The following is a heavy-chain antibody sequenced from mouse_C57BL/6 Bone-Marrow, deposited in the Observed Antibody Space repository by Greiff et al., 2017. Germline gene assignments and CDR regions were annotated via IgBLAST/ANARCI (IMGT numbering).Heavy chain of an antibody. Sequence: VQLQESGAELVRPGASVTLSCKASGYPFTDYEMHWVKQTPVHGLEWIGAIDPETGGTAYNQKFQGKAILTAAKSSSTAYMELRSLTSEDSAVYYCTRPVGFDYWGQGTTLTVSS. CDR2: IDPETGGT. D-gene: IGHD1-1*01. CDR3: TRPVGFDY. V-gene: IGHV1-15*01. CDR1: GYPFTDYE. J-gene: IGHJ2*01.